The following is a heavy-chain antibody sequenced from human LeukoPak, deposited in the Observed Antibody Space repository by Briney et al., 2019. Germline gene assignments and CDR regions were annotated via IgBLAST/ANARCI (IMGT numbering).Heavy chain of an antibody. CDR2: IYSGGST. V-gene: IGHV3-66*01. CDR1: GFTVSSNY. CDR3: AKEDVIAAASP. J-gene: IGHJ5*02. Sequence: GGSLRLSCAASGFTVSSNYMSWVRQAPGKGLEWVSVIYSGGSTYYADSVKGRFTISRDNSKNTLYLQMDSLRAEDTAVYYCAKEDVIAAASPWGQGTLVTVSS. D-gene: IGHD6-13*01.